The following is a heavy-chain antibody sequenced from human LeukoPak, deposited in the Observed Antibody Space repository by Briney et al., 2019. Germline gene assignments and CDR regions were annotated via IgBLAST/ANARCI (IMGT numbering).Heavy chain of an antibody. CDR2: IYSSVST. D-gene: IGHD2-15*01. CDR1: GDSINDHY. V-gene: IGHV4-4*09. J-gene: IGHJ6*03. Sequence: SETLSLTCTVSGDSINDHYWSWIRQPPGEGLEWVGYIYSSVSTNYSPSLKSRVTISIDTSKSQFSLKLTSVTAVDTGVYYCARQRCSGNTCYRVDQLYYMDVWGKGTTVTVSS. CDR3: ARQRCSGNTCYRVDQLYYMDV.